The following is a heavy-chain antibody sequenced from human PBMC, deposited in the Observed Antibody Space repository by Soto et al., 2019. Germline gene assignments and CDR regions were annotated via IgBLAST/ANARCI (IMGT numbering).Heavy chain of an antibody. V-gene: IGHV1-18*01. CDR2: ISAYSGNT. J-gene: IGHJ6*02. CDR3: ARDLVPIVVVPAAIGGPLNYYYYGMDV. Sequence: GASVKVSCKASGYTFTSYGISWVRQAPGQGLEWMGWISAYSGNTSYAQKLQGRVTMTTDTSTSTVYMELSSLRSEDTAVYYCARDLVPIVVVPAAIGGPLNYYYYGMDVWGQGTTVTVSS. CDR1: GYTFTSYG. D-gene: IGHD2-2*01.